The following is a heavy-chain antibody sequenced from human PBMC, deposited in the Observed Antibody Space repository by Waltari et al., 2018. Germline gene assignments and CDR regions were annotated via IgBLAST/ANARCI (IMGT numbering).Heavy chain of an antibody. Sequence: QVQLEQSGPEVKKPGASVRVSCKSSGQGLEWMGWIATYNYKTNYAQKFQGRVTVTMDPATSTAYMELRSLGLDDTAVYYCARNHGYYYYMDVWGKGTAVTVSS. J-gene: IGHJ6*03. CDR1: G. V-gene: IGHV1-18*01. CDR2: IATYNYKT. CDR3: ARNHGYYYYMDV.